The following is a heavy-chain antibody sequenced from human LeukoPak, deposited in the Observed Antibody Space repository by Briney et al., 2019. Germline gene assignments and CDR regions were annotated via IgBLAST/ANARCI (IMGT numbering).Heavy chain of an antibody. J-gene: IGHJ3*02. D-gene: IGHD3/OR15-3a*01. CDR2: ISGRDDSA. CDR3: AKSNDYGLVDI. CDR1: GFTFSSYA. V-gene: IGHV3-23*01. Sequence: GGSLRLSCAASGFTFSSYAMSWVRQVPGKGLEWVSTISGRDDSAYYADSVKGRFTISRDNSKNTLYLQVNSLRAEDTAVYCCAKSNDYGLVDIWGQGTMVTVSS.